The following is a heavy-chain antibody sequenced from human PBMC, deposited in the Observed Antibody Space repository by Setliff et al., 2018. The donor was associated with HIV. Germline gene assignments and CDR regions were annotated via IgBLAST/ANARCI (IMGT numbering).Heavy chain of an antibody. CDR2: ISGGGKSI. J-gene: IGHJ4*02. CDR1: GFTLRNYW. V-gene: IGHV3-21*01. Sequence: GGSLRLSCVGSGFTLRNYWMNWVRQAPGKGLEWVASISGGGKSIYYADSVRGRFTVSRDNAKNSLWLQLDSLKVEDTALYFCVRSLSGNSSTYYWAFDFWGQGAPVTVSS. D-gene: IGHD3-22*01. CDR3: VRSLSGNSSTYYWAFDF.